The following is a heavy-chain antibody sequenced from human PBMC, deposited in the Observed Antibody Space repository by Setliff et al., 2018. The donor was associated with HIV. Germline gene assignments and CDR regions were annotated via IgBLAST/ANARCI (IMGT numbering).Heavy chain of an antibody. J-gene: IGHJ4*02. D-gene: IGHD1-1*01. V-gene: IGHV4-4*02. CDR2: IYHSGST. CDR1: GGSISSTNW. Sequence: SSETLSLTCAVSGGSISSTNWWSRVRQPPGKGLEWIGEIYHSGSTNYKPSLKSRVTLSVDKSKNQFSRKMFSVTAADTAVYFCARTRALQSGNWNPFDGWGQGTVVTSPQ. CDR3: ARTRALQSGNWNPFDG.